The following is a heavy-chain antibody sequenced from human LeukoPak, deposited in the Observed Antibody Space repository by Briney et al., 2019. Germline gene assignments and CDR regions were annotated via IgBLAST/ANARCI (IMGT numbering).Heavy chain of an antibody. V-gene: IGHV3-11*04. CDR2: ISSSGSTI. CDR1: GFTFSDYY. CDR3: ARDRMGISHYYYMDV. D-gene: IGHD7-27*01. J-gene: IGHJ6*03. Sequence: PGGSLRLSCAASGFTFSDYYMSWIRQAPGKGLEWVSYISSSGSTIYYADSAKGRFTISRDNAKNSLYLQMNSLRAEDTAVYYCARDRMGISHYYYMDVWGKGTTVTVSS.